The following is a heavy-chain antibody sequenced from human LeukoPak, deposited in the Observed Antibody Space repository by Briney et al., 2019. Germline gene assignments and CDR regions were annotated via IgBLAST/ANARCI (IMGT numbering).Heavy chain of an antibody. CDR3: ARGHIVVATIIHYYGMDV. D-gene: IGHD5-12*01. CDR2: IYYSGST. V-gene: IGHV4-31*03. Sequence: SETLSLTCTVSGGSISSGGYYWSWIRQHPGKGLEWIGYIYYSGSTYYNPSLKSRVTISVDTSKNQFSLKLSSVTAADTAVYYCARGHIVVATIIHYYGMDVWGQGTTVTVSS. J-gene: IGHJ6*02. CDR1: GGSISSGGYY.